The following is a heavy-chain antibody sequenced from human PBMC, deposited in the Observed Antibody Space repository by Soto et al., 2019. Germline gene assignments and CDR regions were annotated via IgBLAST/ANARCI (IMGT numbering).Heavy chain of an antibody. Sequence: PGGSLRLSCAASGFTFSSYGMHWVRQAPGKGLEWVAVIWYDGSNKYYADSVKGRFTISRDNSKNTLYLQMNSLRAEDTAVYYCAKLGGGYELGYYFDYWGQGTLVTVSS. CDR3: AKLGGGYELGYYFDY. V-gene: IGHV3-33*06. CDR1: GFTFSSYG. D-gene: IGHD5-12*01. CDR2: IWYDGSNK. J-gene: IGHJ4*02.